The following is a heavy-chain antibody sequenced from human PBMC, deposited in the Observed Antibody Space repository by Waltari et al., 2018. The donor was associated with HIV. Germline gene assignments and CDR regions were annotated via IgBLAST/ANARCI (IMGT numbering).Heavy chain of an antibody. V-gene: IGHV3-15*01. CDR1: GFTFSNAW. CDR2: IKSNTDGGTT. J-gene: IGHJ3*02. CDR3: TTEARITVFGVVKATEAFDI. Sequence: EVQLVESGGGLVKPGGSLRLSCAASGFTFSNAWMSWVRQAPGKGLEWVGRIKSNTDGGTTDYGAPVQGRFTISRDEFKNTLYLQMNSLKIEDAAVYYCTTEARITVFGVVKATEAFDIWGQGTMVTVSS. D-gene: IGHD3-3*01.